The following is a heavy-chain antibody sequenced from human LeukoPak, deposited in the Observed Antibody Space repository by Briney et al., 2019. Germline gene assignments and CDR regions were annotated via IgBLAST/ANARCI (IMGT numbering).Heavy chain of an antibody. CDR3: ARAPLLGYSSGWYNWFDP. D-gene: IGHD6-19*01. CDR2: INAGNGNT. Sequence: ASVKVSCKASGYTFTSYAMHWVRQAPGQRLEWMGWINAGNGNTKYSQKFQGRVTITRDTSASTAYMELSSLRSEDTAVYYCARAPLLGYSSGWYNWFDPWGQGTLVTVSS. V-gene: IGHV1-3*01. J-gene: IGHJ5*02. CDR1: GYTFTSYA.